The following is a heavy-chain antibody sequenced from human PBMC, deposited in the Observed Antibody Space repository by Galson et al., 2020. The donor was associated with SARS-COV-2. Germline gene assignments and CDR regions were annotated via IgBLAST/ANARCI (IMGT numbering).Heavy chain of an antibody. CDR2: ISWNSGSI. CDR1: GFTFDDYA. D-gene: IGHD3-16*01. V-gene: IGHV3-9*01. J-gene: IGHJ4*02. Sequence: GGSLRLSCAASGFTFDDYAMHWVRQAPGKGLEWVSGISWNSGSIGYADSVQGRFTISRDNAKNSLYLQMNSLRAEDTAVYYCARDLKWGMITCGGHDYWGQGTLGTVSS. CDR3: ARDLKWGMITCGGHDY.